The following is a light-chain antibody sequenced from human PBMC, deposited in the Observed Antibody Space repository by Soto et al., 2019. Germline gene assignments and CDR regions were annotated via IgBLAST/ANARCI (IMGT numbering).Light chain of an antibody. J-gene: IGLJ3*02. CDR2: EVN. V-gene: IGLV2-8*01. CDR3: SSSAGIYHYLV. Sequence: QSVLTHPPSASGSPGQSFTISCTGTSSDIGGYNSVSWYQQHPGKAPRLMIYEVNKRPSGVPDRFSGSKSGYTASLTVSGLQTEDEAFYYCSSSAGIYHYLVFGGGTKVTVL. CDR1: SSDIGGYNS.